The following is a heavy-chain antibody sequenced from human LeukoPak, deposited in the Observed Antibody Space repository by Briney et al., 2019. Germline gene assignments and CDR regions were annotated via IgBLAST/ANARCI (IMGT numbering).Heavy chain of an antibody. CDR3: ARAPSEIGGYYPEYFRH. D-gene: IGHD3-22*01. CDR1: GFTFSSYW. CDR2: IKSDGST. V-gene: IGHV3-74*01. Sequence: GGSLRLSCAASGFTFSSYWMHWVRQAPGKGLVWVSRIKSDGSTNYADSVKGRFIISRDNAKNTVSLQMNSLRAEDTGVYYCARAPSEIGGYYPEYFRHWGQGTLVTVSS. J-gene: IGHJ1*01.